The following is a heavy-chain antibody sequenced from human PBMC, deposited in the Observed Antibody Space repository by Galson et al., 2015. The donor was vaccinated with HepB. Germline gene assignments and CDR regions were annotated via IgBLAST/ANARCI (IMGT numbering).Heavy chain of an antibody. J-gene: IGHJ5*02. D-gene: IGHD2-21*02. CDR1: GFTFGDYA. CDR3: TRAYCGGDCPLGWFDP. CDR2: IRSKAYGGTT. V-gene: IGHV3-49*03. Sequence: LRLSCAASGFTFGDYAMSWFRQAPGKGLEWVGFIRSKAYGGTTEYAASVKGRFTISRDDSKSIAYLQMNSLKTEDTAVYYCTRAYCGGDCPLGWFDPWGQGTLVTVSS.